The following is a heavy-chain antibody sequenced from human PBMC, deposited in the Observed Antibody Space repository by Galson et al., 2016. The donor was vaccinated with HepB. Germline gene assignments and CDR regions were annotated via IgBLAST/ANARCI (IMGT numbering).Heavy chain of an antibody. CDR2: IHGSSDYM. Sequence: SLRLSCAASGFTFSTYAMGWIRQAPGKGLEWISNIHGSSDYMEYADPVRGRFTISRDNSKNTLYLQMNSLRVEDTAVYYCAKWRGQQSEFDYWGQGTLVTVSS. CDR1: GFTFSTYA. D-gene: IGHD5-24*01. V-gene: IGHV3-23*01. CDR3: AKWRGQQSEFDY. J-gene: IGHJ4*02.